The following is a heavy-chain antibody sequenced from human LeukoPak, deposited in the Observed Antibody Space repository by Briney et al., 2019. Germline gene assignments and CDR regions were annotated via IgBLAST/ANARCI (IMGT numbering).Heavy chain of an antibody. D-gene: IGHD1-26*01. CDR1: GGSISSGGFY. CDR3: ARGGYSGSYPIDY. J-gene: IGHJ4*02. V-gene: IGHV4-31*03. Sequence: PSETLSLTCTVSGGSISSGGFYWSWIRQHPGKGLEWIGYIYFSGTTYYNPSLKSRVNMSIDTSKNQFSLKLNSVTAADTAVYYCARGGYSGSYPIDYWGQGTLVTVSS. CDR2: IYFSGTT.